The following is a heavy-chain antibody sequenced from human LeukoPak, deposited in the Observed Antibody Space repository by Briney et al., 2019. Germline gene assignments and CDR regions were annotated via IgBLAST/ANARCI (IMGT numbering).Heavy chain of an antibody. Sequence: GGSLRLSCAASGFTFSSYGMHWVRQAPGKGLEWVAVISYDGSNKYYADSVKGRFTISRDNSKNTLYLQMNSLRAEDTAVYYCAKDWRGYCSGGSCYDASDIWGQGTMVTVSS. V-gene: IGHV3-30*18. CDR1: GFTFSSYG. J-gene: IGHJ3*02. CDR3: AKDWRGYCSGGSCYDASDI. D-gene: IGHD2-15*01. CDR2: ISYDGSNK.